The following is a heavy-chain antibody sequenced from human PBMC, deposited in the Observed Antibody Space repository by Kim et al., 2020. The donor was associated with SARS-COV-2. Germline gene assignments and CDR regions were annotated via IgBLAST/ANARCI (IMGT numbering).Heavy chain of an antibody. CDR2: IIPIFGTA. J-gene: IGHJ3*02. CDR3: ARAGDYDILTGYPRLDAFDI. CDR1: GGTFSSYA. D-gene: IGHD3-9*01. Sequence: SVKVSCKASGGTFSSYAISLVRQAPGQGLEWMGGIIPIFGTANYAQKFQGRVTITADESTSTAYMELSSLRSEDTAVYYCARAGDYDILTGYPRLDAFDIWGQGTMVTVSS. V-gene: IGHV1-69*13.